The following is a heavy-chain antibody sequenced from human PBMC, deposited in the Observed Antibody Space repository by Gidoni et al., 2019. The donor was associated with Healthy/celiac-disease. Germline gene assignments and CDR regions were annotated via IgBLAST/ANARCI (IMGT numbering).Heavy chain of an antibody. CDR2: IAWDDDN. CDR3: ARIGYDSSGYPDY. CDR1: GFSLSHSGMC. J-gene: IGHJ4*02. Sequence: QVTLRESGPALVKPTQTLTLTCTFSGFSLSHSGMCVSWIRQHPGTALEWLARIAWDDDNYYSTSLKSRLTISKDTSKNQVVLTMTNMDPVDTATYYCARIGYDSSGYPDYWGQGTLVTVSS. V-gene: IGHV2-70*15. D-gene: IGHD3-22*01.